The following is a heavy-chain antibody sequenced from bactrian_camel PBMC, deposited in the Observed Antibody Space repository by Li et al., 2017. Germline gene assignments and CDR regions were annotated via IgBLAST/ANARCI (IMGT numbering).Heavy chain of an antibody. CDR2: IDSDGET. CDR1: GYRVKSGC. D-gene: IGHD2*01. V-gene: IGHV3S53*01. Sequence: HVQLVESGGGSVQPGGSLKLPCVASGYRVKSGCMGYFRQTPGKEREGVASIDSDGETTYADPVKGRFTISRDNAKNSVYLQMHSLKLEDTAMYYCAADFGPYCSGSYLARRANFKGQGTQVTVS. J-gene: IGHJ4*01.